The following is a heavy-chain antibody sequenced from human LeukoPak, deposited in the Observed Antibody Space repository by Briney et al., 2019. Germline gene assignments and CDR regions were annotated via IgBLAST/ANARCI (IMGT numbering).Heavy chain of an antibody. Sequence: GGSLRLSCAASGFTFSSYDMHWFRQVTGKHLEWVSAIGSAGDTTHADSVKGRFTISRENAKNSLYLQMNSLRAGGTALYYCARRNWGSGGGFDVWGQGTTVTVSS. D-gene: IGHD7-27*01. CDR3: ARRNWGSGGGFDV. V-gene: IGHV3-13*01. CDR1: GFTFSSYD. J-gene: IGHJ3*01. CDR2: IGSAGDT.